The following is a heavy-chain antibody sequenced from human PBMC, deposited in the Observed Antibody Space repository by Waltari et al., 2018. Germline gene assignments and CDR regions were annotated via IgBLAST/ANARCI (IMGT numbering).Heavy chain of an antibody. CDR1: GFTFSSYA. CDR3: AKGYSSSWSLGDY. CDR2: ISGSGGST. V-gene: IGHV3-23*01. Sequence: EVQLLESGGGLVQPGGSLRLSCAASGFTFSSYAMSWVHQAPGKGLEWVSAISGSGGSTYYADSVKGRFTISRDNSKNTLYLQMNSLRAEDTAVYYCAKGYSSSWSLGDYWGQGTLVTVSS. D-gene: IGHD6-13*01. J-gene: IGHJ4*02.